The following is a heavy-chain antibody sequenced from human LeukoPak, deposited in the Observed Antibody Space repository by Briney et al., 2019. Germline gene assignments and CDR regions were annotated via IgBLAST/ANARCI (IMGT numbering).Heavy chain of an antibody. CDR2: ISSAGRYI. Sequence: GGSLRLSCTASGFNFSHYTMTWVRQAPGKGLECVSSISSAGRYIYYSESLKGRFTVSRDDASSSLSLQMDSLRAEDSAVYYCARASVLPRCFGGSCFAPLDYWGQGSLIAVSS. D-gene: IGHD2-15*01. CDR1: GFNFSHYT. V-gene: IGHV3-21*01. J-gene: IGHJ4*02. CDR3: ARASVLPRCFGGSCFAPLDY.